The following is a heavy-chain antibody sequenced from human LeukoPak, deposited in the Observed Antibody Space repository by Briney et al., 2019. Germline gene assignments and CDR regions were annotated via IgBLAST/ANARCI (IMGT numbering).Heavy chain of an antibody. CDR3: AGDPVPVSPHAFDI. D-gene: IGHD2-2*01. CDR1: GGSISSGDYY. V-gene: IGHV4-30-4*08. J-gene: IGHJ3*02. CDR2: IYYSGST. Sequence: SETLSLTCTVSGGSISSGDYYWSWIRQPPGKGLEWTGYIYYSGSTYYNPSLKSRVTISVDTSKNQFSLKLSSVTAADTAVYYCAGDPVPVSPHAFDIWGQGTMVTVSS.